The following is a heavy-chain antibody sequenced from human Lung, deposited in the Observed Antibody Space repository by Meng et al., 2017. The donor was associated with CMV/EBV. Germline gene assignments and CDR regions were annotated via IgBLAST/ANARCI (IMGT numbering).Heavy chain of an antibody. D-gene: IGHD2-2*01. CDR1: GFTFSSYE. V-gene: IGHV3-48*03. Sequence: GGSLRLXCTASGFTFSSYEMNWVRQAPAKGLEWVSYISSSGSTVSYGDSVKGRFTISRDNAKNSLYLQMNSLRAEDTAVYYCARDRPTHLIYCSNDNCYSNAMDVWGQGTTVTVSS. J-gene: IGHJ6*02. CDR3: ARDRPTHLIYCSNDNCYSNAMDV. CDR2: ISSSGSTV.